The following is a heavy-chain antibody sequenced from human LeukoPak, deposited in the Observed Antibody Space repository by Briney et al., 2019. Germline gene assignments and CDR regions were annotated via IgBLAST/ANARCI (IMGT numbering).Heavy chain of an antibody. CDR1: GGSISSSSYS. D-gene: IGHD6-19*01. V-gene: IGHV4-39*01. CDR2: SSYSGST. CDR3: STTIRGWYGVGDY. J-gene: IGHJ4*02. Sequence: SETLSLTCTVSGGSISSSSYSWGWIRQPPGKGLEYIGSSSYSGSTYYNPSLKSRVTVSVDTSKNQFSLNLNSVTAADTAVYYCSTTIRGWYGVGDYWGQGVLVTVSS.